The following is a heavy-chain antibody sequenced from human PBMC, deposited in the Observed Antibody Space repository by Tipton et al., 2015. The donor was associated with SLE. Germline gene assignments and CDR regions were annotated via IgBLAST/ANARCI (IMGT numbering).Heavy chain of an antibody. D-gene: IGHD2-2*01. CDR1: GGSINTYY. Sequence: TLSLTCTASGGSINTYYWAWVRQPAGQGLEWIGSIYTGGDTKYNPSLESRVSLSVDTSRGQFFLEVRSVTAADTAVYYCVVCSPSSCSYFDYWGQGRLVTVSS. CDR2: IYTGGDT. V-gene: IGHV4-4*07. J-gene: IGHJ4*02. CDR3: VVCSPSSCSYFDY.